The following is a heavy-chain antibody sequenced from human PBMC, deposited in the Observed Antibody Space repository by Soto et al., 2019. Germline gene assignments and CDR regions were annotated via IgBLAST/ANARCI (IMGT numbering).Heavy chain of an antibody. CDR1: GYTFTSYG. Sequence: QVQLVQSGAEVKKPGASVKVSCKASGYTFTSYGISWVRQAPGQGLEWMGWISAYNGNTNYAQKLQGRVTMTTDTSTSIAYMELRSLRSDDTAVYYCARDTDYDFWSGYYRPLTDHGETNDFDIWGQGTMVTVSS. CDR3: ARDTDYDFWSGYYRPLTDHGETNDFDI. D-gene: IGHD3-3*01. J-gene: IGHJ3*02. CDR2: ISAYNGNT. V-gene: IGHV1-18*04.